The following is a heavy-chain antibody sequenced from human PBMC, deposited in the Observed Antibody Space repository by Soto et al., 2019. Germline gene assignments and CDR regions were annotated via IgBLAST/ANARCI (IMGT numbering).Heavy chain of an antibody. CDR2: IYHSGST. D-gene: IGHD6-6*01. V-gene: IGHV4-38-2*01. CDR3: ARVRYSSSSEGWFDP. Sequence: LTCAVSGYSISSGYYWGWIRQPPGKGLEWIGSIYHSGSTYYNPSLKSRVTISVDTSKNQFSLKLSSVTAADTAVYYCARVRYSSSSEGWFDPWGQGTLVTVYS. J-gene: IGHJ5*02. CDR1: GYSISSGYY.